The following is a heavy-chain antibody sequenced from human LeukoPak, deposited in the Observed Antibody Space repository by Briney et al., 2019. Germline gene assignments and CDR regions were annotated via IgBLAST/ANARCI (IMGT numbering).Heavy chain of an antibody. V-gene: IGHV4-4*08. J-gene: IGHJ4*02. CDR2: IYSTGST. D-gene: IGHD1-26*01. CDR3: ARDESAVGALFY. Sequence: PSETLSLTCTVSGGSISRYYWSWIRQPPGKGLEWIGYIYSTGSTNSNPSLKSRVTVSVDTSRNQFSLRLTSVTAADTAVYYCARDESAVGALFYWGQGTLVTVSS. CDR1: GGSISRYY.